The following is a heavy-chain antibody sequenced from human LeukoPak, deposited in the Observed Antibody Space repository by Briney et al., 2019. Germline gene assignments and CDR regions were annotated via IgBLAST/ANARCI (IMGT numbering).Heavy chain of an antibody. CDR2: ISYDGSNK. V-gene: IGHV3-30*04. D-gene: IGHD6-6*01. CDR1: GFTFSSYA. J-gene: IGHJ4*02. CDR3: AKEMGVAARPSRAYFDY. Sequence: GGSLRLSCAASGFTFSSYAMHWVRQAPGKGLEWVAVISYDGSNKYYADSVKGRFTISRDNSKNTLYLQMNRLRAEDTAVYYCAKEMGVAARPSRAYFDYWGQGTLVTVSS.